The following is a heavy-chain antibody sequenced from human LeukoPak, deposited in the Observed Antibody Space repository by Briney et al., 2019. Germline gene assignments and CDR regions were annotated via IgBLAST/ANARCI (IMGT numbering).Heavy chain of an antibody. CDR2: TFQGGGEI. Sequence: GGSLRLSCAASGFTFSDFAMIWVRQPPGKGLEWVSSTFQGGGEIHYADSVRGRFTISRDNSRSTLFLQMNSLRGEDTAIYYCATYRQVKLPFEAWGQGTPVTVSS. D-gene: IGHD5-18*01. CDR3: ATYRQVKLPFEA. V-gene: IGHV3-23*01. J-gene: IGHJ5*02. CDR1: GFTFSDFA.